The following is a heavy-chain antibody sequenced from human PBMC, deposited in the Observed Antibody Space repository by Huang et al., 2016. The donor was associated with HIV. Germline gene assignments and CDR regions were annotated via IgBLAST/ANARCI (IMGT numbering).Heavy chain of an antibody. V-gene: IGHV3-30*02. CDR3: AKIPPLHANLATSGPGPVDY. CDR2: ILSDGTNK. J-gene: IGHJ4*02. D-gene: IGHD6-13*01. Sequence: QVQLVESGGGVVQPGGSLRLSCVASGFTFATYGMHWVRQAPGKGLDVVAFILSDGTNKYYADSVKGRFTISRDNSKNTLFLQMNSLRPEDTALYYCAKIPPLHANLATSGPGPVDYWGQGTLVTVSS. CDR1: GFTFATYG.